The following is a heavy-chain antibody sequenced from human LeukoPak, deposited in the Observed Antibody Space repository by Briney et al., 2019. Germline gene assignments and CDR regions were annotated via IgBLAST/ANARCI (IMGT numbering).Heavy chain of an antibody. CDR3: ARDTEGFYYDSSGYYYWAEYFQH. Sequence: ASETLSLTCTVSGGSISSYYWSWIRQPAGKGLEWIGRIYTSGSTNYNPSLKSRVTMSVDTSKNQFSLKLSSVTAADTAVYYCARDTEGFYYDSSGYYYWAEYFQHWGQAPWSPSPQ. CDR2: IYTSGST. CDR1: GGSISSYY. J-gene: IGHJ1*01. V-gene: IGHV4-4*07. D-gene: IGHD3-22*01.